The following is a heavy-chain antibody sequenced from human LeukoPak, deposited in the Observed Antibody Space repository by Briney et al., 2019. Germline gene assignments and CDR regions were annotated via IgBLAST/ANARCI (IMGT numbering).Heavy chain of an antibody. D-gene: IGHD4-11*01. Sequence: GKSLTLSCVASQFTFSHYGMHWVRQAPGKGLEWVAVIWNDGSSQYYADSVKGRFTIPRDNFQKTVYLQMNSLRAEDTAVYYCAKDAQRGFDYSNSLEYWGQGTLVTVSS. CDR1: QFTFSHYG. CDR3: AKDAQRGFDYSNSLEY. J-gene: IGHJ4*02. CDR2: IWNDGSSQ. V-gene: IGHV3-33*06.